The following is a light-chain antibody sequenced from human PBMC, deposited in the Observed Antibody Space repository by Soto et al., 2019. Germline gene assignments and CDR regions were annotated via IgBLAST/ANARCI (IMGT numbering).Light chain of an antibody. Sequence: EIVLTQSPATLSLSPGERATLSCRASQSVGSYLAWYQQKPGQSPRLLIYDASNRATGIPARFSGSGSGTDFTLTISSPEPEDSAIYYCQHRIAWPLTFGGGTKVDIK. CDR2: DAS. V-gene: IGKV3-11*01. CDR1: QSVGSY. CDR3: QHRIAWPLT. J-gene: IGKJ4*01.